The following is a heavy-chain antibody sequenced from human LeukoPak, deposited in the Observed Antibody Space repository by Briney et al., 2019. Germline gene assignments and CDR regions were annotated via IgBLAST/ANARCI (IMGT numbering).Heavy chain of an antibody. J-gene: IGHJ3*02. CDR1: GGSISSYY. CDR2: IYTSGST. Sequence: SETLSLTCTVSGGSISSYYWSWIRQPAGKGLEWIGRIYTSGSTNYNPSLKSRVTMSVDTSKNQFSLKLSSVTAADTAVYYCALPYCSGGSCYSVGAFDIWGQGTMVTVSS. D-gene: IGHD2-15*01. CDR3: ALPYCSGGSCYSVGAFDI. V-gene: IGHV4-4*07.